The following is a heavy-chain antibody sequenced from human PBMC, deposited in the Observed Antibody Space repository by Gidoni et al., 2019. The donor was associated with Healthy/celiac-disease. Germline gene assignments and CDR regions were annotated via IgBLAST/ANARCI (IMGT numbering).Heavy chain of an antibody. D-gene: IGHD3-22*01. Sequence: QVQLQESGPGLVKPSQTLSLTCSVSGGSIRSGGYYWSWIRQRPGKGLEWIGYIYYSGSTNYNPSLKSPLTISVDTSKNQFSLKLSSVTAADTAVYYCARLRYSDSNGYPFDYWGQGTLVTVSS. CDR2: IYYSGST. J-gene: IGHJ4*02. V-gene: IGHV4-31*01. CDR1: GGSIRSGGYY. CDR3: ARLRYSDSNGYPFDY.